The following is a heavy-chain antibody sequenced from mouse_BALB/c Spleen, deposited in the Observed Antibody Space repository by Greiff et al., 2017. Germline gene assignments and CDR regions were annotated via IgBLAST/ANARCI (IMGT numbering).Heavy chain of an antibody. V-gene: IGHV5-4*02. J-gene: IGHJ2*01. CDR3: AREGVEREFDY. CDR1: GFTFSDYY. CDR2: ISDGGSYT. Sequence: EVQGVESGGGLVKPGGSLKLSCAASGFTFSDYYMYWVRQTPEKRLEWVATISDGGSYTYYPDSVKGRFTISRDNAKNNLYLQMSSLKSEDTAMYYCAREGVEREFDYWGQGTTLTVSS. D-gene: IGHD1-1*02.